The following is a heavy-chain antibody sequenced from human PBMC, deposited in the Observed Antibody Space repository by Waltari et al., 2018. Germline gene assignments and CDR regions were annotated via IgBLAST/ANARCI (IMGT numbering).Heavy chain of an antibody. CDR2: INPKSGDT. D-gene: IGHD2-21*02. Sequence: QVQLVQSGAEVKTPGASVKVSCKTSGYTFTGHYIPWWRQAPGQGLEWMGWINPKSGDTKLTQKFQGRVTMTRDTSITTAYMDLTRLTSDDTGLYFCARDETGGNFYWFDSWGQGTLVTVSS. V-gene: IGHV1-2*02. CDR1: GYTFTGHY. J-gene: IGHJ5*01. CDR3: ARDETGGNFYWFDS.